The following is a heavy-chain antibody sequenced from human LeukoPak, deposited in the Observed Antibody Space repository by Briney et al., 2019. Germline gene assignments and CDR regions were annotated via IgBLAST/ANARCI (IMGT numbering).Heavy chain of an antibody. CDR2: ISAYNGNT. CDR1: GYTFTSYG. D-gene: IGHD3-10*01. Sequence: EASVKVSCKASGYTFTSYGISWVRQAPGQGLEWMGWISAYNGNTNYAQKLQGRVTMTTDTSTSTAYMELRSLRSDDTAVYYCARTRPITMVRGANWFDPWGQGTLVTVSS. J-gene: IGHJ5*02. CDR3: ARTRPITMVRGANWFDP. V-gene: IGHV1-18*01.